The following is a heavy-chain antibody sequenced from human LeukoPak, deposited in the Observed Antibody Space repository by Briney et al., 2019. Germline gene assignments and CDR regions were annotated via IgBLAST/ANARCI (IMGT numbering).Heavy chain of an antibody. J-gene: IGHJ6*02. CDR3: ARYGSGTSSYYYYYYGMDV. CDR1: GDSVSINSAA. Sequence: SQTLSLTCAISGDSVSINSAARNWVRQSPARGLEWLGRTYYRSKWYNDYAGSGKSRITITPDTSTNQFSLQLNSVTPEDTAVYYCARYGSGTSSYYYYYYGMDVWGQGTTVTVSS. CDR2: TYYRSKWYN. V-gene: IGHV6-1*01. D-gene: IGHD3-10*01.